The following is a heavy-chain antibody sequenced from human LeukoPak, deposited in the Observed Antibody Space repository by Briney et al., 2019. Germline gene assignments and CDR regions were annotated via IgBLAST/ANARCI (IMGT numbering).Heavy chain of an antibody. J-gene: IGHJ6*02. D-gene: IGHD1-7*01. CDR3: ARDPITGTTYLPYYYYGMDV. V-gene: IGHV1-18*01. Sequence: ASVKVSCKASGYTFTSYGISWVRQAPGQGLEWMGWSSAYNGNTNYAQKLQGRVTMTTDTSTSTAYMELRSLRSDDTAVYYCARDPITGTTYLPYYYYGMDVWGQGTTVTVFS. CDR1: GYTFTSYG. CDR2: SSAYNGNT.